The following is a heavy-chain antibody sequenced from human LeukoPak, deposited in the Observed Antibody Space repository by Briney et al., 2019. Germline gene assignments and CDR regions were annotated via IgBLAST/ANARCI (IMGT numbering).Heavy chain of an antibody. CDR1: GGSFSGYY. D-gene: IGHD3-16*01. V-gene: IGHV4-34*01. CDR3: ARLWGNGYIDY. Sequence: SETLSPTCAVYGGSFSGYYWSWIRQPPGKGLEWIGEINHTGSTNYNPSLKSRVTISVDTSKNQFSLKLSSVTAADTAVYYCARLWGNGYIDYWGQGTLVTVSS. CDR2: INHTGST. J-gene: IGHJ4*02.